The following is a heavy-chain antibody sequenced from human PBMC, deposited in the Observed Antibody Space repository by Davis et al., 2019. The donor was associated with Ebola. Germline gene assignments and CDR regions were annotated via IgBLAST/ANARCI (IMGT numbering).Heavy chain of an antibody. V-gene: IGHV1-18*04. Sequence: ASVKVSCKASGYTFTSYYMHWVRQAPGQGLEWMGWISAYNGNTNYAQKLQGRVTMTTDTSTSTAYMELRSLRSDDTAVYYCARVSGGSYYHYYYYMDVWGKGTTVTVSS. CDR1: GYTFTSYY. CDR2: ISAYNGNT. J-gene: IGHJ6*03. CDR3: ARVSGGSYYHYYYYMDV. D-gene: IGHD1-26*01.